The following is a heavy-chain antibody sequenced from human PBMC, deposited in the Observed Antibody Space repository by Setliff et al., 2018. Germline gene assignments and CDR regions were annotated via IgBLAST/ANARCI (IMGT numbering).Heavy chain of an antibody. CDR3: ARAFGGNSDAFDI. CDR2: ISGSGLST. Sequence: PGGSLRLSCAASGFSFSKYAMTWVRQAPGKGLEWVSVISGSGLSTSYADSVKGRFTISRDNAKNTLYLQMNSLRAEDTAVYYCARAFGGNSDAFDIWGQGTMVT. V-gene: IGHV3-23*01. J-gene: IGHJ3*02. CDR1: GFSFSKYA. D-gene: IGHD2-21*02.